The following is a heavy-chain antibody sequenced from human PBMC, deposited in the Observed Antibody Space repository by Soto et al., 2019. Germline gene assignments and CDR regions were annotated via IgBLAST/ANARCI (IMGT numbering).Heavy chain of an antibody. CDR2: IYWDDDE. V-gene: IGHV2-5*02. J-gene: IGHJ6*02. CDR3: AHKGGRGAAMDV. Sequence: QITLKESGPPVVQPTQTLTLTCSFSGFSLSTSAEGVAWIRQPPGKALEWLTLIYWDDDESYSPFLKSRLTIAKATSNNQVVLTMTIMDPGVTATYFCAHKGGRGAAMDVWGQGATVTVSS. CDR1: GFSLSTSAEG. D-gene: IGHD2-15*01.